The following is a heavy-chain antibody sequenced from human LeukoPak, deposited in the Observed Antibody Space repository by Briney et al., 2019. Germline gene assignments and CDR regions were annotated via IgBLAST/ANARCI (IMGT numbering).Heavy chain of an antibody. CDR1: GFTFSSYN. D-gene: IGHD6-19*01. J-gene: IGHJ4*02. Sequence: PGGSLRLSCAASGFTFSSYNMNWVRQAPGKGLEWVSAISGSGGSTYYADSVKGRFTISRDNSKNTLYLQMDSLRAEDTAVYYCASRNSSGWYWYFDYWGQGTLVTVSS. CDR3: ASRNSSGWYWYFDY. CDR2: ISGSGGST. V-gene: IGHV3-23*01.